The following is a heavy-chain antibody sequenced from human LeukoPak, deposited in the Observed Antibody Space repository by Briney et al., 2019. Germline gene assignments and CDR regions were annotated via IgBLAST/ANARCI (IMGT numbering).Heavy chain of an antibody. J-gene: IGHJ4*02. CDR1: GGSISSGGYS. D-gene: IGHD5-24*01. CDR3: ARARDGYNYDY. CDR2: IYHSGST. Sequence: PSQTLSLTCAVSGGSISSGGYSWSWIRQPPGKGLEWIVYIYHSGSTYYNPSLKSRVTISVDRSKNQFSLKLSSVTAADTAVHYCARARDGYNYDYWGQGTLVTVSS. V-gene: IGHV4-30-2*01.